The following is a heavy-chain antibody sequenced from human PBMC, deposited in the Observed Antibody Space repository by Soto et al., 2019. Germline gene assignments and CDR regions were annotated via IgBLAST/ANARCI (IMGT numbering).Heavy chain of an antibody. Sequence: SETLSLTCTVSGGSINNYEYYWTWIRQPPGKGPEWVGYIYYSGRTNYNPSLNSRLTISLDTSENQFSLKLTSVSAADTAVYYCARDLSSSPDYFDSWGQGTLVSVSS. CDR3: ARDLSSSPDYFDS. V-gene: IGHV4-30-4*01. D-gene: IGHD6-6*01. CDR2: IYYSGRT. J-gene: IGHJ4*02. CDR1: GGSINNYEYY.